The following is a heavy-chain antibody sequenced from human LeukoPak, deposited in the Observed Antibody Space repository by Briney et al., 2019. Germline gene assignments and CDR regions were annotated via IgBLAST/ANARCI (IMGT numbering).Heavy chain of an antibody. J-gene: IGHJ4*02. CDR2: INPDSGGT. Sequence: GASVKVSFKASGYTFTGYYIFWVRQAPGQGLEWMGWINPDSGGTNYAQKFQGRVTMTRDTSISTAYMELSRLTSDDTAVFYCARGHHYFVSGSYYNFWGQGTLVTVSS. V-gene: IGHV1-2*02. CDR1: GYTFTGYY. CDR3: ARGHHYFVSGSYYNF. D-gene: IGHD3-10*01.